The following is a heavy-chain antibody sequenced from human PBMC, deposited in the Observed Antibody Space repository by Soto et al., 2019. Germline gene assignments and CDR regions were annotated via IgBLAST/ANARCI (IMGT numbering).Heavy chain of an antibody. CDR1: GGSFSGYY. Sequence: SETLSLTCAVYGGSFSGYYWSWIRQPPGKGLEWIGEINHSGSTNYNPSLKSRVTISVDTSKNQFSLKLSSVTAADTAVYYCARGGGYCSSTFCYGRRYYYYVMDVWGQGSTDTGSS. V-gene: IGHV4-34*01. CDR2: INHSGST. J-gene: IGHJ6*02. CDR3: ARGGGYCSSTFCYGRRYYYYVMDV. D-gene: IGHD2-2*01.